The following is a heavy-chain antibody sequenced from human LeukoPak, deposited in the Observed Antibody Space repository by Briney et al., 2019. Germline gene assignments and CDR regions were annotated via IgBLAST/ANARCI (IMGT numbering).Heavy chain of an antibody. CDR1: GFTFSSYA. CDR3: ARGSTYYDSSGQVPFDY. D-gene: IGHD3-22*01. V-gene: IGHV3-48*01. Sequence: HPGGSLRLSCAASGFTFSSYAMSWVRQAPGKGLEWVSYISGSSSTIYYADSVKGRFTISRDNAKNSLYLQMNSLRAEDTAVYYCARGSTYYDSSGQVPFDYWGQGTLVTVSS. CDR2: ISGSSSTI. J-gene: IGHJ4*02.